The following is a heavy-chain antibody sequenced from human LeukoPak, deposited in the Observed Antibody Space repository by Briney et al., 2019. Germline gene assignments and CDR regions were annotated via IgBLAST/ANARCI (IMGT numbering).Heavy chain of an antibody. D-gene: IGHD3-3*01. CDR1: GFTFSSYW. V-gene: IGHV4-34*01. CDR2: INHSGST. Sequence: GSLRLSCAASGFTFSSYWMSWVRQPPGKGLEWIGEINHSGSTKYNPSLKSRVTISVDTSKNQFSLKLSSVTAADTAVYYCARGPRYDFWSGYYGGFDYWGQGTLVTVSS. CDR3: ARGPRYDFWSGYYGGFDY. J-gene: IGHJ4*02.